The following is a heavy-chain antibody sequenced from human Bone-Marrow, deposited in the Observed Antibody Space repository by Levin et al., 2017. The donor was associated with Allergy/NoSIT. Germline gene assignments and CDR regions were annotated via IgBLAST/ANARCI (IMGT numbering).Heavy chain of an antibody. J-gene: IGHJ4*02. Sequence: GESLKISCAASGFTFSSYSMNWVRQAPGKGLEWVSSISTHSTYVYYADSVKGRFTTSRDNAKNSLYLQMNSLGAEDTAVYYCARDSLRGGGLLGSSGVGDYWGQGTLVTVSS. D-gene: IGHD6-6*01. CDR3: ARDSLRGGGLLGSSGVGDY. CDR1: GFTFSSYS. CDR2: ISTHSTYV. V-gene: IGHV3-21*01.